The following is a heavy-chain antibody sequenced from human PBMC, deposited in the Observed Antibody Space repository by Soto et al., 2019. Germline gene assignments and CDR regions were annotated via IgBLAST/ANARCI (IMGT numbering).Heavy chain of an antibody. CDR2: TNPNSGGT. J-gene: IGHJ4*02. CDR1: GYTFTGYY. V-gene: IGHV1-2*02. D-gene: IGHD5-12*01. Sequence: ASVNVSCKASGYTFTGYYMHWVRQAPGQGLEWMGWTNPNSGGTNYAQKFQGRVTMTRDTSISTAYMELSRLRSDDTAVYYCAAAGGWLQLRFDYWGQGTLVTVSS. CDR3: AAAGGWLQLRFDY.